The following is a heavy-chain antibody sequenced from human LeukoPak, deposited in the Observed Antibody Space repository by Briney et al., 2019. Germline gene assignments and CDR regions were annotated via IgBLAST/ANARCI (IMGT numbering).Heavy chain of an antibody. CDR1: GGSFSGYY. CDR2: INHSGST. CDR3: ARGRPWYYYSMDV. D-gene: IGHD6-6*01. Sequence: PSETLSLTCAVYGGSFSGYYWSWIRQPPGKGLEWIGEINHSGSTNYNPSLKSRVTISVDTSKNQFSLKLSSVTAADTAVYYCARGRPWYYYSMDVWGQGTTVTVSS. V-gene: IGHV4-34*01. J-gene: IGHJ6*02.